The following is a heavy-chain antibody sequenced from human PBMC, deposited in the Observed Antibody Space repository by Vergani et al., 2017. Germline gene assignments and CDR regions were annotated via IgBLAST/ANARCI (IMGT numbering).Heavy chain of an antibody. CDR3: ARLYYDFWSGNVPYYYGMDV. CDR2: INPNSGGT. D-gene: IGHD3-3*01. J-gene: IGHJ6*02. V-gene: IGHV1-2*02. Sequence: QVQLVQSGAEVKKPGASVKVSCKASGYTFTSYYMHWVRQAPGQGLEWMGWINPNSGGTNYAQKFQGRVTMTRDTSISTAYMELSRLRSDDTAVYYCARLYYDFWSGNVPYYYGMDVWGQGTTVTVSS. CDR1: GYTFTSYY.